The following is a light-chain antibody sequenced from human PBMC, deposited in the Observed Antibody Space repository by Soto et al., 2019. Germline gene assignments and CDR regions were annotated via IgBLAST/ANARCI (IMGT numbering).Light chain of an antibody. CDR1: QSITNR. V-gene: IGKV1-5*01. J-gene: IGKJ1*01. CDR3: QHYGGMWT. CDR2: DAS. Sequence: DIQMTHSPSTLSASVGDIVTITCRASQSITNRLAWYQQKPGKAPKVLIYDASNLEYGVPSRFSGSGFGTEFILTISSLQPDDFATYCCQHYGGMWTFGQGTKVDIK.